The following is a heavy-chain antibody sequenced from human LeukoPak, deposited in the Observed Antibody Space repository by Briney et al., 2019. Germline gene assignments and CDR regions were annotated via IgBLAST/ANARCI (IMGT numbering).Heavy chain of an antibody. CDR1: GYTFIDYY. J-gene: IGHJ5*02. Sequence: ASVKVSCKASGYTFIDYYMHWVRQAPGQGLEWMGWINPKTGGTRCSQKFQGRVTMTRDTSISTAYMELSRLRSDDTAVYYCAREYYGRALDPWGQGTLVTVSS. CDR2: INPKTGGT. D-gene: IGHD2-21*01. V-gene: IGHV1-2*02. CDR3: AREYYGRALDP.